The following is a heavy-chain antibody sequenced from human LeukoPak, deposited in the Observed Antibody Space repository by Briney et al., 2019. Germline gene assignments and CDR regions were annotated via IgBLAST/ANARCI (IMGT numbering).Heavy chain of an antibody. CDR1: GGSINSGSYY. V-gene: IGHV4-61*01. J-gene: IGHJ4*02. CDR2: IYYSGST. CDR3: AGDSGYDLYYFDY. D-gene: IGHD5-12*01. Sequence: SETLSLTCTVSGGSINSGSYYWSWIRQPPGKGLEWIGYIYYSGSTNYNPSLKSRVTISVDTSKNQFSLKLSSVTAADTAVYYCAGDSGYDLYYFDYWGQGTLVTVSS.